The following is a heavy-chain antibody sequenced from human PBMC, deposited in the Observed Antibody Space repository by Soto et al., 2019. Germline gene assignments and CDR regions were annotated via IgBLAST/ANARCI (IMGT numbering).Heavy chain of an antibody. CDR1: GFAFGEYS. CDR2: ISWDGSST. J-gene: IGHJ3*01. CDR3: ARTLTYYYVYHAFDC. V-gene: IGHV3-43*01. Sequence: GGSLILWFDISGFAFGEYSMHWVRQAQGKGLEWVSLISWDGSSTYYTDSAKGRFTISRDISKNSLYLQMDGLTIEDTALYFCARTLTYYYVYHAFDCWGQGTMVTVSS. D-gene: IGHD3-10*02.